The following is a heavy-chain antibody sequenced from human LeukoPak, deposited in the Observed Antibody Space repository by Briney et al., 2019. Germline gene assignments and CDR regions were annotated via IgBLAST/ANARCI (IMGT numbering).Heavy chain of an antibody. J-gene: IGHJ4*02. Sequence: GGSLRLSCVVSGFTFSGNHISWVGQAQGRGPEWVSVIYIEGYTYYADSVKGRFTISRDNSKNTVYLQMNSLKPEDTAVYYCVRDPRDGYGHFDYWGQGTLVTVSS. V-gene: IGHV3-66*01. CDR3: VRDPRDGYGHFDY. CDR2: IYIEGYT. D-gene: IGHD5-24*01. CDR1: GFTFSGNH.